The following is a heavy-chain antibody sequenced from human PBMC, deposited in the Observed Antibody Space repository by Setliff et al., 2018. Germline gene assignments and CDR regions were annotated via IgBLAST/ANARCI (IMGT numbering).Heavy chain of an antibody. J-gene: IGHJ5*02. CDR3: ARDQYNFWSGYFYESSWFDP. CDR2: INHSGST. Sequence: PSETLSLTCAVYGGSISSSNWWSWIRQPPGKGLEWIGEINHSGSTNYNPSLKSRVTISVDTSKNQFSLKLSSVTAADTAMYYCARDQYNFWSGYFYESSWFDPWGQGTLVTVSS. D-gene: IGHD3-3*01. CDR1: GGSISSSNW. V-gene: IGHV4-4*02.